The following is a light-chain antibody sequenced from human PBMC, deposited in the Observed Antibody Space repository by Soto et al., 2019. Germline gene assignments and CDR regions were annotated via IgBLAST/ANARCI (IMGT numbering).Light chain of an antibody. CDR3: QQANNFPYT. J-gene: IGKJ2*01. V-gene: IGKV1-12*01. Sequence: DIQMTQSPSSVSASVGDRVTITCRASQGISKWLVWYQQKAGKAPKLLIYATSSLQSGVPSRFSGSASGTDFTLTISSLQPEDFATYYCQQANNFPYTFGQGTKLEIK. CDR2: ATS. CDR1: QGISKW.